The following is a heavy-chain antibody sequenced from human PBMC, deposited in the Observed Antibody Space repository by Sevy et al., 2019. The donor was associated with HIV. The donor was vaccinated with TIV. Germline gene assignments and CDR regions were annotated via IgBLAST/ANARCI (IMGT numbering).Heavy chain of an antibody. Sequence: SETLSLTCTVSGGSISSYYWSWIRQPAGKGLEWIGRIYTSGSTNYNPFLKSRVTMSVDTSKNQFSLKLSSVTAADTAVYYCARATAAAGLYGMDVWGQGTTVTVSS. CDR3: ARATAAAGLYGMDV. D-gene: IGHD6-13*01. CDR2: IYTSGST. J-gene: IGHJ6*02. V-gene: IGHV4-4*07. CDR1: GGSISSYY.